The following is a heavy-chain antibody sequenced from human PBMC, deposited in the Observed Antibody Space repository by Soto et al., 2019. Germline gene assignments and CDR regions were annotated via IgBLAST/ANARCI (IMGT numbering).Heavy chain of an antibody. V-gene: IGHV3-9*01. Sequence: GGSLRLSCAASGFTFDDYAMHWVRQAPGKGLEWVSGISWNSGSIGYADSVKGRFTISRDNAKNSLYLQMNSLRAEDTALYYCAKDYHRGYSYGTFDYWGQGTLVTVSS. J-gene: IGHJ4*02. D-gene: IGHD5-18*01. CDR2: ISWNSGSI. CDR1: GFTFDDYA. CDR3: AKDYHRGYSYGTFDY.